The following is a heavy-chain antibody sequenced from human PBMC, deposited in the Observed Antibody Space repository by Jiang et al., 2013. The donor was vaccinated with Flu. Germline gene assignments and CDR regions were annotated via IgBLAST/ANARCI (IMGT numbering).Heavy chain of an antibody. CDR3: AKDSGYCRTTSCSGDAFDI. CDR2: IKQDGSEK. CDR1: GFTFSNYW. J-gene: IGHJ3*02. Sequence: VQLLESGGGVVQPGRSLRLSCAASGFTFSNYWMSWVRQAPGKGLEWVANIKQDGSEKYHVDSVKGRFTISRDNAKNSLYLQMNSLRVEDTAVYYCAKDSGYCRTTSCSGDAFDIWGQGTMVTSLQ. D-gene: IGHD2-2*01. V-gene: IGHV3-7*03.